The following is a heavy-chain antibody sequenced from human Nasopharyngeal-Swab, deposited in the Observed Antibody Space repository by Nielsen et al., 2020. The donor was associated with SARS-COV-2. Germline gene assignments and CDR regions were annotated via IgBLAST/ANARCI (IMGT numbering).Heavy chain of an antibody. V-gene: IGHV4-39*07. CDR2: ICDSGRT. CDR3: ARVVMVRGVSYYYYMDV. D-gene: IGHD3-10*01. Sequence: RQAPGKGLEWIGSICDSGRTYYNPSLKSRVTISVDTSKNQFSLNLSSVTAADTAVYYCARVVMVRGVSYYYYMDVWGKGTTVTVSS. J-gene: IGHJ6*03.